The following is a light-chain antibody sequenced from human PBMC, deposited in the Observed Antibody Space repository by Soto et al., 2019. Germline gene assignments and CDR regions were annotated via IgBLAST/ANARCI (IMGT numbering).Light chain of an antibody. V-gene: IGKV1-5*01. CDR1: QSSSKW. CDR3: QQYSTFLWT. Sequence: DIQMTQSPSTRAASVEDRVTITGRASQSSSKWLASSQQKPGKAHKLLIYDASTLESGVPSRFSGSASGTEFTLTISRLPPDYFATYYCQQYSTFLWTVGQGTKVEIK. CDR2: DAS. J-gene: IGKJ1*01.